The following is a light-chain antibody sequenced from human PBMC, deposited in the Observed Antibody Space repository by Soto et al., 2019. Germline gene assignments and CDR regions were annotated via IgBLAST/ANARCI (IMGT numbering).Light chain of an antibody. Sequence: QSVLTKPASVCGSPGQSIPISCTGPSSDVGGYNSVSWYPQHPDKAPKLMIYEVSNRPSGVSNRFSGSKSGNTASLTISGLQAEDEADYYCTAYTTSSTHWVFGGGTKLTVL. J-gene: IGLJ3*02. CDR3: TAYTTSSTHWV. CDR1: SSDVGGYNS. V-gene: IGLV2-14*01. CDR2: EVS.